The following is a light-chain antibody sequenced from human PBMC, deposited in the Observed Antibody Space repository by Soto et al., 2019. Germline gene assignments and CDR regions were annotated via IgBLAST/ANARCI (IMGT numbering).Light chain of an antibody. V-gene: IGKV3-11*01. CDR1: QSVSRY. J-gene: IGKJ5*01. CDR3: QQRSNWIT. Sequence: EIVLTQSPGTLSLSPGERATLSCRASQSVSRYLAWYQQKPGQAPRLLIYDAPYRATGIPARFSGSGSGTDFTLTISSLEPEDFAIYYCQQRSNWITFGQGTRLEI. CDR2: DAP.